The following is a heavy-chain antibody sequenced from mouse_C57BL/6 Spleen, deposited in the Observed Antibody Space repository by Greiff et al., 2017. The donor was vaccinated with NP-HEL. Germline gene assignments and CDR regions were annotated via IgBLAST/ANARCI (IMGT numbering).Heavy chain of an antibody. V-gene: IGHV1-69*01. CDR2: IDPSDSYT. D-gene: IGHD1-1*01. Sequence: VQLQQPGAELVMPGASVKLSCKASGYTFTSYWMHWVKQRPGQGLEWIGEIDPSDSYTNYNQKFKGKSTLTVDKSSRTAYMQLSSLTSEDSAVYYCARKIYYGSSPGYFDYWGQGTTLTVSS. CDR3: ARKIYYGSSPGYFDY. CDR1: GYTFTSYW. J-gene: IGHJ2*01.